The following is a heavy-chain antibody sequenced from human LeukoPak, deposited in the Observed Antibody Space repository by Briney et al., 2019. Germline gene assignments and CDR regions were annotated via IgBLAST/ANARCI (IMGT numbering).Heavy chain of an antibody. V-gene: IGHV1-18*04. CDR2: VSTYNGNT. J-gene: IGHJ4*02. Sequence: AASVKVSCKASAYTFTSHGISWVRQAPGQGLEWMGWVSTYNGNTNYLPKYQGRVTMTTDTSTSTAYMELRSLRSDDTAVYYCARDVDTATDQINDYWGQGTLVTVSS. CDR1: AYTFTSHG. D-gene: IGHD5-18*01. CDR3: ARDVDTATDQINDY.